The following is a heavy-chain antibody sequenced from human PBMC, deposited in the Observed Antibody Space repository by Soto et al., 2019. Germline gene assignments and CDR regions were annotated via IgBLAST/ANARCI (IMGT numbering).Heavy chain of an antibody. CDR1: GYTFTNYG. J-gene: IGHJ6*02. CDR2: ISAHNGNA. V-gene: IGHV1-18*01. D-gene: IGHD1-20*01. CDR3: ALVISGKPSLAYYALDV. Sequence: GASVKVSCKASGYTFTNYGINWVRQAPGQGLEWMGWISAHNGNADYTQHFQGRVTMTIDTSTSTAYMDLRSLRSDDTAVYYCALVISGKPSLAYYALDVSGQGTTGTVSS.